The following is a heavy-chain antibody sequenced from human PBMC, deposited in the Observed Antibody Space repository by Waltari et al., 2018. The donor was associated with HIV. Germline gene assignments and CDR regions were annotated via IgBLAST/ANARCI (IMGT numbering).Heavy chain of an antibody. D-gene: IGHD4-4*01. CDR2: MSYSGST. V-gene: IGHV4-39*01. CDR3: ARSFSGYSNYFDP. Sequence: QLQLKESGPGLVQSPETLSLTSTVPGGPMTNSSYHWRWTRQPPGKGLEWIGSMSYSGSTYQKSSLRSRLTISVDTSKNQFSLKLTSVTASDTAVYYCARSFSGYSNYFDPWGQGTLVTVSS. J-gene: IGHJ5*02. CDR1: GGPMTNSSYH.